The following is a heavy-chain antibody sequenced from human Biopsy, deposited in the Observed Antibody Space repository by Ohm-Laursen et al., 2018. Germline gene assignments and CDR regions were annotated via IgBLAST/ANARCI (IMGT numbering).Heavy chain of an antibody. Sequence: PSETLSLTCTVSGGSVSSNVAYWAWIRQPPGKGLESIGSIFYSGITYYNPSLQSRVTMSVDTSKNQFSLNLTSVTAADTAVYYCARHPTGFWFDPWGQGTLVIVSP. J-gene: IGHJ5*02. CDR3: ARHPTGFWFDP. CDR2: IFYSGIT. V-gene: IGHV4-39*01. CDR1: GGSVSSNVAY.